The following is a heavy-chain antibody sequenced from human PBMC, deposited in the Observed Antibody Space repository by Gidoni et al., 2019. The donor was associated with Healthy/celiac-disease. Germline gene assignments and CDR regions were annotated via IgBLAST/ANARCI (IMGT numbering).Heavy chain of an antibody. D-gene: IGHD2-2*01. CDR3: AREGCSSTSCYGMDV. CDR1: GFPFSSYS. V-gene: IGHV3-21*01. CDR2: ISSSSSYI. Sequence: EVQLVESGGGLVKPGGSLRLSCAASGFPFSSYSMNWVRQAPGKGLEWVSSISSSSSYIYYADSVKGRFTISRDNAKNSLYLQMNSLRAEDTAVYYCAREGCSSTSCYGMDVWGQGTTVTVSS. J-gene: IGHJ6*02.